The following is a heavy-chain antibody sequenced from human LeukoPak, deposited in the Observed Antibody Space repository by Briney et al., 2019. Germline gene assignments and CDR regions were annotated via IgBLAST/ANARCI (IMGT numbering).Heavy chain of an antibody. CDR2: INPNSGGT. Sequence: GASVKVSCKTSGYTFTSYYMHWVRQAPGQGLEWMGRINPNSGGTNYAQKFQGRVTMTRDTSISTAYMELSRLRSDDTAVYYCARASYYYDSSGYPGYYFDYWGQGTLVNVSS. J-gene: IGHJ4*02. D-gene: IGHD3-22*01. CDR1: GYTFTSYY. CDR3: ARASYYYDSSGYPGYYFDY. V-gene: IGHV1-2*06.